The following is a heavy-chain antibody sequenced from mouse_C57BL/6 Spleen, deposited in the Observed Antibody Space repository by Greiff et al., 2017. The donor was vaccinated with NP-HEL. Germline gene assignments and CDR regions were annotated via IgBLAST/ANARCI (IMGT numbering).Heavy chain of an antibody. CDR3: ARGDLLLRPVDY. CDR1: GYTFTSYW. D-gene: IGHD1-1*01. J-gene: IGHJ2*01. V-gene: IGHV1-55*01. Sequence: QVQLQQPGAELVKPGASVKMSCKASGYTFTSYWITWVKQRPGQGLEWIGDIYPGSGSTNYNEKFKSKATLTVDTSSSTAYMQLSSLTSEDSAVYYCARGDLLLRPVDYWGQGTTLTVSS. CDR2: IYPGSGST.